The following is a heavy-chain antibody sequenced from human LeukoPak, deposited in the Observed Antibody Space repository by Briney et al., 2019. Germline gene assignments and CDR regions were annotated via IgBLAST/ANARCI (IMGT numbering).Heavy chain of an antibody. V-gene: IGHV3-30*18. Sequence: GGSLRLSCAAAGFAFSSDGMYWVRQAPGKGLEWVAVILYDGSNQYYADSVKGRFTIYRDNSKITVDLQMNSRRGDVTSLYYGAKVRSPLCHYYAMDALGQGTTVTVSS. CDR1: GFAFSSDG. J-gene: IGHJ6*02. CDR3: AKVRSPLCHYYAMDA. CDR2: ILYDGSNQ.